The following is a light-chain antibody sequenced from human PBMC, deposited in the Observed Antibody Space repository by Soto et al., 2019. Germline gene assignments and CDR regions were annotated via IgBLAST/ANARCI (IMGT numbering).Light chain of an antibody. CDR3: QQYNIYSTWT. CDR2: DAS. Sequence: DIQMTQSPSTLSASVGDRVTITCRASQSISTWLAWYQQKPGKAPKLLIYDASSLESGVPSRFSGSGSGTEFTLTISSLQPDDFAIYYCQQYNIYSTWTFGHGTKVYIK. CDR1: QSISTW. J-gene: IGKJ1*01. V-gene: IGKV1-5*01.